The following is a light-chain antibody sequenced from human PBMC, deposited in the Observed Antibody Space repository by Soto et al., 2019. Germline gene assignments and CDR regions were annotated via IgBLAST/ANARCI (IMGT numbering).Light chain of an antibody. CDR2: DVS. Sequence: QSVLTQHASVSGSPGRSITISCTGTSSDVGGYNNVSWYQQHPGKAPQLMIYDVSNRPSGVSNRFSGSKSGNTASLTISGLQAEDEADYYCSSYTSSSTVVFGGGTKLTVL. CDR3: SSYTSSSTVV. CDR1: SSDVGGYNN. J-gene: IGLJ2*01. V-gene: IGLV2-14*01.